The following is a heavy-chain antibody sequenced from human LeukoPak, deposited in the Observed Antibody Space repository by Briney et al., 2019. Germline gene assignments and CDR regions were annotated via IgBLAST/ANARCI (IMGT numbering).Heavy chain of an antibody. Sequence: PSETLSLTCTVSGGSISSSSYYWGWIRQPPGKGLEWIGSIYYSGSTYYNPSLKSRVTISVDTSKNQFSLKLSSVTAADTAVYYCARGRSAYDGSGYYYGNWGQGTLVTVSS. CDR2: IYYSGST. CDR1: GGSISSSSYY. J-gene: IGHJ4*02. D-gene: IGHD3-22*01. CDR3: ARGRSAYDGSGYYYGN. V-gene: IGHV4-39*07.